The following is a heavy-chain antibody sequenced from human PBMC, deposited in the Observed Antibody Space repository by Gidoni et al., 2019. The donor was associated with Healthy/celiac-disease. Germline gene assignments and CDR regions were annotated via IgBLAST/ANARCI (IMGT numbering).Heavy chain of an antibody. CDR2: INHSGST. CDR3: ARGGFRRRWQHPEGYFDY. V-gene: IGHV4-34*01. Sequence: QVQLQQWGAGLLKPSETLSLTCAVYVGSFRGYYWSWIRQPPGKGLEWIGEINHSGSTTYNPSLKSRVTISVDTSKNQFSLKLSSVTAADTAVYYCARGGFRRRWQHPEGYFDYWGQGTLVTVSS. D-gene: IGHD6-13*01. J-gene: IGHJ4*02. CDR1: VGSFRGYY.